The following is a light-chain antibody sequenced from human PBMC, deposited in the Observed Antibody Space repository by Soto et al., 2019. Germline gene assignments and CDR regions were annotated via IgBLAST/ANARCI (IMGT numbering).Light chain of an antibody. J-gene: IGLJ1*01. CDR2: EGS. CDR1: ISDIGTYNL. V-gene: IGLV2-23*01. CDR3: QSYDSRLSGYV. Sequence: QSALTQPASVSGSPGQSITISCTGSISDIGTYNLVSWFQQHPGKAPKLIIYEGSKRPSGVSNRFSGSKSGNTASLTISGLQAEDEADYYCQSYDSRLSGYVFGTGTKLTVL.